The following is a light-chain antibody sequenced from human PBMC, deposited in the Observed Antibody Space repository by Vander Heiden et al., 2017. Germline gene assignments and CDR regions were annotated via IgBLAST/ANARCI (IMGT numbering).Light chain of an antibody. Sequence: SYELTQPPSVSVSPGQTASITCPGDKLGNKYVCWYQQKPGQSPVVVIYQDSKRPSGIPERFSGSNSGNTATLTISGSQALDEADYYCQAWDSSTAVFGGGTRLTVL. CDR3: QAWDSSTAV. CDR1: KLGNKY. CDR2: QDS. J-gene: IGLJ2*01. V-gene: IGLV3-1*01.